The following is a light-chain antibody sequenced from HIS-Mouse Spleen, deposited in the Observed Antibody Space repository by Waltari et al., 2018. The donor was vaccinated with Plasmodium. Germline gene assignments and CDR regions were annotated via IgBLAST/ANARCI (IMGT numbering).Light chain of an antibody. CDR2: DVS. CDR3: CSYAGSYTWV. V-gene: IGLV2-11*01. CDR1: SRHVGGYTY. Sequence: QSALTHPRSVSGSPVQSVTISCTGTSRHVGGYTYVSWYQQHPGKAPKLMIYDVSKRPSGVPDRFSGSKSGNTASLTISGLQAEDEADYYCCSYAGSYTWVFGGGTKLTVL. J-gene: IGLJ2*01.